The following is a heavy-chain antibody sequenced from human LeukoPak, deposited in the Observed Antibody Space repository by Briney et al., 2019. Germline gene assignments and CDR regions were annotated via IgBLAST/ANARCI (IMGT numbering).Heavy chain of an antibody. Sequence: GGSLRLSCAASGFTFSSYEMNGVRQAPGKGLEWVSYISSSGSTIYYADSVKGRFTISRDNAKNSLYLQMNSLRAEDTAVYYCAELGITMIGGVWGKGTTVTISS. CDR1: GFTFSSYE. J-gene: IGHJ6*04. V-gene: IGHV3-48*03. CDR3: AELGITMIGGV. CDR2: ISSSGSTI. D-gene: IGHD3-10*02.